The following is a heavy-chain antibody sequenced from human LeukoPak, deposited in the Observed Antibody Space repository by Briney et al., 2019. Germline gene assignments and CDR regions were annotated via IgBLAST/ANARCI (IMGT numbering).Heavy chain of an antibody. V-gene: IGHV4-4*07. CDR2: IYTSGST. J-gene: IGHJ4*02. CDR3: ARHLRSYYYDSSGYYNY. Sequence: PSETLSLTCTVSGGSISSYYWSWIRQPAGKGLEWIGRIYTSGSTNYNPSLRSRVTMSVDTSKNQFSLKLSSVTAADTAVYYCARHLRSYYYDSSGYYNYWGQGTLVTVSS. D-gene: IGHD3-22*01. CDR1: GGSISSYY.